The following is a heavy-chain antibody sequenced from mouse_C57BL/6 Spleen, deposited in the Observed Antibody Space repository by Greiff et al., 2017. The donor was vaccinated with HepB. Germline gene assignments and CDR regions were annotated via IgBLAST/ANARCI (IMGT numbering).Heavy chain of an antibody. CDR1: GYTFSSSW. CDR3: ADYWPCWYFDV. J-gene: IGHJ1*03. D-gene: IGHD1-1*01. Sequence: VQLQQSGPELVKPGASVKISCKASGYTFSSSWMNWVKQRPGQGLEWIGRIYPGDGNTNYNGKFKGKATLTADKSSSTAYMHRSSLTSEDSAVYFCADYWPCWYFDVWGTGTTVTVSS. V-gene: IGHV1-82*01. CDR2: IYPGDGNT.